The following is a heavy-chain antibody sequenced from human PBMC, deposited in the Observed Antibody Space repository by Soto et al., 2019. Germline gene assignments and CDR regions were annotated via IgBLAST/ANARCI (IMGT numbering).Heavy chain of an antibody. D-gene: IGHD5-18*01. V-gene: IGHV1-2*04. J-gene: IGHJ6*02. Sequence: ASVKVSCKASGYTFTGYYMHWVRQAPGQGLEWMGWINPNSGGTNYAQKFQGWVTMTRDTSISTAYMELSRLRSDDTAVYYCARDTQLWDKVDTAMVTPYGMDVWGQGTTVTGSS. CDR3: ARDTQLWDKVDTAMVTPYGMDV. CDR2: INPNSGGT. CDR1: GYTFTGYY.